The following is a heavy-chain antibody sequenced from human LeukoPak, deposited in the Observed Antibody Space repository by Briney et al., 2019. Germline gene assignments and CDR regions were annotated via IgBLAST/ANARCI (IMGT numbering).Heavy chain of an antibody. J-gene: IGHJ4*02. CDR1: GFTFSDYG. V-gene: IGHV3-33*01. CDR2: IWYDGSNK. Sequence: GGSLRLFCATSGFTFSDYGVHWVRRPPGMGLEWVAVIWYDGSNKYYADSVKGRFTISRDNSKNTLYLQMNSLRAEDTAVYYCARPRSGWWDFDYWGQGTLVTVSS. D-gene: IGHD6-19*01. CDR3: ARPRSGWWDFDY.